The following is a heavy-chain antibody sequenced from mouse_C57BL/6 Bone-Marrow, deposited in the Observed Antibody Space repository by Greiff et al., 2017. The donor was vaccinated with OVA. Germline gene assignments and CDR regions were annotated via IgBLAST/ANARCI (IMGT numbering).Heavy chain of an antibody. V-gene: IGHV1-50*01. CDR2: IDPSDSYT. CDR3: ASYYGSPWFAY. CDR1: GYTFTSYW. D-gene: IGHD1-1*01. Sequence: QVQLQQPGAELVKPGASVKLSCKASGYTFTSYWMQWVKQRPGQGLEWIGEIDPSDSYTNYNQKFKGKATLTVDTSSSTAYMQLSSLTSEDSAVYYCASYYGSPWFAYWGQGTLVTVSA. J-gene: IGHJ3*01.